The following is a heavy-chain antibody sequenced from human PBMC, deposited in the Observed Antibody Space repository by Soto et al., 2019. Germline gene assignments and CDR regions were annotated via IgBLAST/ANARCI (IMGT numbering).Heavy chain of an antibody. J-gene: IGHJ4*02. CDR1: GYTFTTYA. CDR2: INADNGDT. CDR3: WVTVIAEYDH. Sequence: GASVKVSCKASGYTFTTYAIHWVRQAPGQSPEWMGWINADNGDTKYSQKFQGRVTITRDTSASTAYMALSSLRSDDTAVYYCWVTVIAEYDHWGQGTQVTVSS. D-gene: IGHD2-21*01. V-gene: IGHV1-3*01.